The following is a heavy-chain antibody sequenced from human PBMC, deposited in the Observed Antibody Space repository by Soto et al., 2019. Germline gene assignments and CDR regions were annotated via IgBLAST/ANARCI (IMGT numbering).Heavy chain of an antibody. CDR3: ARDARGTRGFDEMDI. J-gene: IGHJ6*02. CDR1: GYIFTVYH. V-gene: IGHV1-2*02. CDR2: INPNSGDT. Sequence: ASVKVSCTASGYIFTVYHIHGLRQAPGRGLEWMGWINPNSGDTEYAQNFQGRVTMTRDTSFNLVYMEMSGLMSDDTAVYYCARDARGTRGFDEMDIWGQGTTVTVSS. D-gene: IGHD3-9*01.